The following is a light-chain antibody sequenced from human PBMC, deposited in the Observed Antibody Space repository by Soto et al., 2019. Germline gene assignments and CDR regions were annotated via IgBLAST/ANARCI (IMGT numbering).Light chain of an antibody. J-gene: IGLJ2*01. V-gene: IGLV1-44*01. CDR2: SNN. CDR1: SSKIGSNT. CDR3: AAWDDSLKGLV. Sequence: QSVLTQPPSASGTPGQRVTISCSGSSSKIGSNTVNWYQQLPGTAPKLLIYSNNQRPSGVPDRFSGSKSGTSASLAISGLQSEDEADYYCAAWDDSLKGLVFGGGTKLTVL.